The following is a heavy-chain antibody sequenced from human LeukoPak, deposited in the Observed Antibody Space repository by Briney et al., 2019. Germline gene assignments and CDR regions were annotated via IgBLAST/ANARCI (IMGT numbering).Heavy chain of an antibody. CDR1: GGSISSYY. CDR3: AGAVAGFPYYYGMDV. J-gene: IGHJ6*02. D-gene: IGHD6-19*01. V-gene: IGHV4-59*01. CDR2: IYYSGST. Sequence: SETLSLTCTVSGGSISSYYWSWIRQPPGKGLGWIGYIYYSGSTNYNPSLKSRVTISVDTSKNQFSLKLSSVTAADTAVYYCAGAVAGFPYYYGMDVWGQGTTVTVSS.